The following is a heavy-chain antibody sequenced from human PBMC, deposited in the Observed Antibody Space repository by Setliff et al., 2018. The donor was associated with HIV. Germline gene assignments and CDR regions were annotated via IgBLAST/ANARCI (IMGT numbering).Heavy chain of an antibody. J-gene: IGHJ4*02. CDR3: AKSLLVAGNDY. Sequence: LRLSCAASGFTFSSYSMNWVRQAPGKGLEWVSAISSGGEIMFYADSVKGRFTISRDNSKNTLYLQMISLRADDTAVYYCAKSLLVAGNDYWGQGTLVTVS. CDR1: GFTFSSYS. CDR2: ISSGGEIM. V-gene: IGHV3-23*01. D-gene: IGHD2-8*02.